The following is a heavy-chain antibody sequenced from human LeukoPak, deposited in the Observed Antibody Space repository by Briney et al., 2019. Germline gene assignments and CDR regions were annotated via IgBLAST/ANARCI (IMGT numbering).Heavy chain of an antibody. V-gene: IGHV4-59*08. CDR3: ARQPYMLGAYYFDY. D-gene: IGHD1-26*01. CDR1: GGSMSSYY. Sequence: SETLSLTCTVSGGSMSSYYWSWIRQPPGKGLEWIGYIFYSGSTNYNPSLKSRVTLSVDTSKNQFSLKLGSVTAADTAVYYCARQPYMLGAYYFDYWGQGTLVTVSS. J-gene: IGHJ4*02. CDR2: IFYSGST.